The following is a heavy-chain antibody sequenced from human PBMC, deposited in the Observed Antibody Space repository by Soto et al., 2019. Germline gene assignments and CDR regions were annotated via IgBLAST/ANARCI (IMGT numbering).Heavy chain of an antibody. CDR3: AKSFSSNWYDYFDY. CDR1: VFPFNKDG. D-gene: IGHD6-13*01. Sequence: GGALRLSCAASVFPFNKDGLSWVRQAPGKGLEWVSAITDSGGSTYYADSVKGRFTISRDKSKNTLYLQMNSLRAEDTALYYCAKSFSSNWYDYFDYWGQGSLVTVSS. V-gene: IGHV3-23*01. J-gene: IGHJ4*02. CDR2: ITDSGGST.